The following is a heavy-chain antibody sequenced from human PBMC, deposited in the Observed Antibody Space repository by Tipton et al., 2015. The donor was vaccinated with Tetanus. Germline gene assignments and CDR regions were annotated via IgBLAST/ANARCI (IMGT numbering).Heavy chain of an antibody. CDR2: IYYTGST. V-gene: IGHV4-59*01. D-gene: IGHD1-14*01. CDR3: ARRRYTRNRGGFDI. CDR1: GGSMNSYY. Sequence: GLVKPSETLSLICTVSGGSMNSYYWSWIRQPPGKGLEWIGYIYYTGSTNYNPSLKSGVTISLDTSKNQFSLKLTSVSAADTAVYFCARRRYTRNRGGFDIWGQGTLVTVSS. J-gene: IGHJ3*02.